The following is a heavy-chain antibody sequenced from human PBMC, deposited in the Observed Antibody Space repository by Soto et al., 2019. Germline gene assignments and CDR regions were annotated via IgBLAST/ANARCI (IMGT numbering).Heavy chain of an antibody. CDR3: ARLASGWQYYYFDF. V-gene: IGHV4-34*01. D-gene: IGHD6-19*01. J-gene: IGHJ2*01. Sequence: QVQLQQWGAGLLKPSETLSLTCAVYGGSFSPYFWSWIRQPPGKGLEWIGGINHSGSTNYNPSLTRRATLSVDTSKTQVSLKLTSVTAADTAVYYCARLASGWQYYYFDFWGRGTPVTVSS. CDR2: INHSGST. CDR1: GGSFSPYF.